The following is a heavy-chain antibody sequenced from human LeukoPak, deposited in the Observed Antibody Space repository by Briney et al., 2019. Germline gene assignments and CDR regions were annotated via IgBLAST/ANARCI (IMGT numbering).Heavy chain of an antibody. Sequence: KTSETLSLTCSVSADSITRYYLSWIRQPPGKGLEWIGYMFHTGSTSYNPSLKSRVTLSMDTSKLQFSLKLTSVTAADTAVYYCAREGGKQWLVFDYWGQGALVTVSS. V-gene: IGHV4-59*01. CDR1: ADSITRYY. J-gene: IGHJ4*02. D-gene: IGHD6-19*01. CDR2: MFHTGST. CDR3: AREGGKQWLVFDY.